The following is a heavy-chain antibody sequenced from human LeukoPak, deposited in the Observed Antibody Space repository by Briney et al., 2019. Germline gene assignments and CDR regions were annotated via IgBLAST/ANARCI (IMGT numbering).Heavy chain of an antibody. CDR3: ARSAYSSGWYWRAFDI. V-gene: IGHV3-64*01. CDR2: ISSNGGST. CDR1: GFTFSSYA. Sequence: GGSLRLSCAASGFTFSSYAMHWVRQAPGKALEYVSAISSNGGSTYYANSVMGRFTISRDNSKNTLDLQMGSLRAEDMAVYYCARSAYSSGWYWRAFDIWGQGTMVTVSS. D-gene: IGHD6-19*01. J-gene: IGHJ3*02.